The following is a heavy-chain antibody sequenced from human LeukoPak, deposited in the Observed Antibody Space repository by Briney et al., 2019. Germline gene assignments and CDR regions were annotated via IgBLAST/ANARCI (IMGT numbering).Heavy chain of an antibody. J-gene: IGHJ5*02. CDR3: VRDGEGVAISVNYWFDP. Sequence: ASVKVSCKAPGFTFTSYDINWVRQASGQGLEWMGWMNPNNGNTGCAQKFQGRVTMTRDTSISTAYMELRGLRSEDTAVYYCVRDGEGVAISVNYWFDPWGQGTLVTVSS. D-gene: IGHD3-10*01. CDR2: MNPNNGNT. CDR1: GFTFTSYD. V-gene: IGHV1-8*01.